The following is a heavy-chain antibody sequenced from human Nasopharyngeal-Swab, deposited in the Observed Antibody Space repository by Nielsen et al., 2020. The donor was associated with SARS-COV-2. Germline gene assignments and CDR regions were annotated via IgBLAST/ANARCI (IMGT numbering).Heavy chain of an antibody. V-gene: IGHV3-33*01. CDR2: IWYDGSNK. D-gene: IGHD4-17*01. CDR3: ARPHDYGDHFSPFDY. Sequence: GESLKISCAASGFTFSSYGMHWVRQAPGKGLEWVAVIWYDGSNKYYADSVKGRFTISRDNSKNTLYLQMNSLRAEDTAVYYCARPHDYGDHFSPFDYWGQGTLVTVSS. CDR1: GFTFSSYG. J-gene: IGHJ4*02.